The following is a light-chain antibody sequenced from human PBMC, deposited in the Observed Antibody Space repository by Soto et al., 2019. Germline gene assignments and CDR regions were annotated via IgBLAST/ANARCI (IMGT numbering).Light chain of an antibody. CDR2: KAS. J-gene: IGKJ2*01. CDR1: QSIGSW. Sequence: DIQMAQSPSTLSASVGDRVTMTCRASQSIGSWLVWHQQKAGKAPKLLIYKASSLESGVPSRFSGSGSGTEFTLTISSLQPDDFATYYCQQYSSYSAYTFGQGTKLEIK. CDR3: QQYSSYSAYT. V-gene: IGKV1-5*03.